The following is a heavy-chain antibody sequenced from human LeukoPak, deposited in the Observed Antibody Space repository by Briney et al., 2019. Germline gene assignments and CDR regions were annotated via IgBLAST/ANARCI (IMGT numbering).Heavy chain of an antibody. Sequence: ASVKVSCKASGYTFTSYGISWVRQAPGQGLEWMGWISAYNGNTNYAQKLQGRVTMTTDTSTSTACMELRSLRSDDTAVYYCARDRLWITMVRGVGFDYWGQGTLVTVSS. CDR3: ARDRLWITMVRGVGFDY. CDR2: ISAYNGNT. CDR1: GYTFTSYG. J-gene: IGHJ4*02. D-gene: IGHD3-10*01. V-gene: IGHV1-18*01.